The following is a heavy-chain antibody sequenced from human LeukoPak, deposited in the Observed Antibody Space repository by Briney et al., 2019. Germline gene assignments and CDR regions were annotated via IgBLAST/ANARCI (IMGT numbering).Heavy chain of an antibody. CDR1: GYTFTGYY. V-gene: IGHV1-2*02. CDR2: INPNSGGT. Sequence: ASVKVSCKASGYTFTGYYMHWVRQAPGQGLEWMGWINPNSGGTNYAQKFQGRVTMTRDTSNSTAYMELSRLRSDDTAVYYCARNQGALNDAFDIWGQGTMVTVSS. D-gene: IGHD1-26*01. CDR3: ARNQGALNDAFDI. J-gene: IGHJ3*02.